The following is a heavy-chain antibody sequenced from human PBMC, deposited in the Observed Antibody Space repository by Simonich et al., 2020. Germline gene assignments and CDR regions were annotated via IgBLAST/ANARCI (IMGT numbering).Heavy chain of an antibody. Sequence: QVQLQESGPGLVKPSETLSLTCTVSGGSLSSYYWSWIRQPPGKGLEWIGYIYYSGSTNYNPSLQSRGTISVDTSKNQVSLKLSSVTAADTAVYYCARSLGYYYYYYGMDVWGQGTTVTVS. CDR2: IYYSGST. CDR3: ARSLGYYYYYYGMDV. V-gene: IGHV4-59*08. J-gene: IGHJ6*02. CDR1: GGSLSSYY. D-gene: IGHD1-26*01.